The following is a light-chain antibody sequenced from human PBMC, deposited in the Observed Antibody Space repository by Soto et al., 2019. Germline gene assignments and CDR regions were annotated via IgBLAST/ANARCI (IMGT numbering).Light chain of an antibody. CDR3: QQYGNSGVT. V-gene: IGKV3-20*01. CDR1: QSVNSNY. CDR2: GVS. Sequence: DILLTQSPFTLSLYPDAIATLSCRPSQSVNSNYLAWHQQKPGQAPRLLIYGVSSRATGIPDRFSGSGSGTDFTLTISRLEPEDFAVYYCQQYGNSGVTFGPGTKVDIK. J-gene: IGKJ3*01.